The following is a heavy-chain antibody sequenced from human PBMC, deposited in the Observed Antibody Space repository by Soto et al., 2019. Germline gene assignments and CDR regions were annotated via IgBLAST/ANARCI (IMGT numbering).Heavy chain of an antibody. CDR3: ARDPKYYYDSSGYLTGGMDV. CDR2: IYYSGST. J-gene: IGHJ6*02. V-gene: IGHV4-31*03. D-gene: IGHD3-22*01. Sequence: SETLSLTCTVSGGSISSGCYYWSWIRQHPGKGLEWIGYIYYSGSTYYNPSLKSRVTISVDTSKNQFSLKLSSVTAADTAVYYCARDPKYYYDSSGYLTGGMDVWGQGTTVNVSS. CDR1: GGSISSGCYY.